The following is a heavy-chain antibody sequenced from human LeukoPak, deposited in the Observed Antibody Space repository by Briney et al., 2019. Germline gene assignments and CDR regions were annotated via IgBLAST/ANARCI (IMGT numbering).Heavy chain of an antibody. CDR1: GGSISSYY. V-gene: IGHV4-59*01. Sequence: SETLSLTCTVSGGSISSYYWSWIRQPPGKGLEWIGYIYYSGTTNYNPSLKSRVTISVDTSKNQFSLKLSSVTAADTAVYYYARGVYIAAAQYGYWGQGTLVTVSS. D-gene: IGHD6-13*01. J-gene: IGHJ4*02. CDR3: ARGVYIAAAQYGY. CDR2: IYYSGTT.